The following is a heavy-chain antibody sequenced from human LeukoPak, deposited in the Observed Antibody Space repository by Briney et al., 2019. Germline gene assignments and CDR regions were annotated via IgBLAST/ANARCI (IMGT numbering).Heavy chain of an antibody. CDR2: IYSGGST. CDR1: GFTVSSKY. J-gene: IGHJ4*02. V-gene: IGHV3-53*05. D-gene: IGHD1-26*01. CDR3: AKDSGAYRYFDY. Sequence: GGSLRLSCAASGFTVSSKYMSWVRQAPGKGLEWVSVIYSGGSTYYADSVKGRFTISRDNAKNSLFLQMNSLRAEDTALYYCAKDSGAYRYFDYWGQGTLVTVSS.